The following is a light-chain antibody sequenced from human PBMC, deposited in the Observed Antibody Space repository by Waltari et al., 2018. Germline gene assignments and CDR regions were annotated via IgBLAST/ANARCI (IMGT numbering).Light chain of an antibody. CDR3: QSFDTSLGVV. V-gene: IGLV1-40*01. Sequence: QSVLTQPPSVSGAPGQRVTISCTGSGSNIGAGYDTHGYHQLPGKAPRLLIYGFHTRPLWVPDRFFGSQSCTSASLAITGLQPEDEGDYYCQSFDTSLGVVFGGGTKLTVL. CDR2: GFH. J-gene: IGLJ2*01. CDR1: GSNIGAGYD.